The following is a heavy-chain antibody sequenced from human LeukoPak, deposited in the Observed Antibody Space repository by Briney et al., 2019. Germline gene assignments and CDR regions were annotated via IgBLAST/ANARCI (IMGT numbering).Heavy chain of an antibody. CDR2: IYSGGST. J-gene: IGHJ3*02. CDR3: ATTRYDAFDI. CDR1: GFTIISNY. D-gene: IGHD4-17*01. V-gene: IGHV3-53*01. Sequence: PGGSLRLSSAASGFTIISNYMSWVRQAPGKGLEWVSLIYSGGSTYYADSVRGRFTISRDNSKNTLCLQMNSLRAEDTAVYYCATTRYDAFDIWGQGTMVTVSS.